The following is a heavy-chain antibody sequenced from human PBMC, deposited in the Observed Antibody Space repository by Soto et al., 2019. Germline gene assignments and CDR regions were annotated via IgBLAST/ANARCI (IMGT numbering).Heavy chain of an antibody. CDR3: AKARLYYYYGMDV. CDR2: IGADGDT. V-gene: IGHV3-13*01. CDR1: GFSFSSYD. Sequence: EVQLVESGGGLVQTGGSLRLSCEGSGFSFSSYDMHWVRQAAGKRLEWVAAIGADGDTYYSDSVKGRLTISRENTKNSLYLQMNSRRTGDTGVYHCAKARLYYYYGMDVWGQGTMVTVSS. J-gene: IGHJ6*02.